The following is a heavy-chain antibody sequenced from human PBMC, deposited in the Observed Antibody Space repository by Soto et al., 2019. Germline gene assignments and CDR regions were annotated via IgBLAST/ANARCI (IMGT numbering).Heavy chain of an antibody. CDR1: GIIFSDYY. V-gene: IGHV3-11*05. Sequence: QVQLVESGGGLVKPGGSLRLSCAASGIIFSDYYMSWIRQAPGKGLEWVSYIGGSSVYTNYADSVKGRFTISRVNAKNSLMLQMNSRSAEDTAVYSGARLGEASPNWYFDLWGRGTLVTVSS. CDR3: ARLGEASPNWYFDL. J-gene: IGHJ2*01. CDR2: IGGSSVYT.